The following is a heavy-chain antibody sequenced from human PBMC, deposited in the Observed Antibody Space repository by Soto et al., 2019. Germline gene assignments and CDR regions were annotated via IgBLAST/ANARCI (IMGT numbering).Heavy chain of an antibody. Sequence: ASVKVSCKASGYTFTNYAMQWVRQAPGQRLEWMGWINAGNGHTKYSQNFQGRVTITRDTSASTAYMELSSLISEDATVYYCAIWIWTMPRGAYYFDYWDQG. D-gene: IGHD2-2*01. CDR1: GYTFTNYA. CDR2: INAGNGHT. CDR3: AIWIWTMPRGAYYFDY. J-gene: IGHJ4*02. V-gene: IGHV1-3*01.